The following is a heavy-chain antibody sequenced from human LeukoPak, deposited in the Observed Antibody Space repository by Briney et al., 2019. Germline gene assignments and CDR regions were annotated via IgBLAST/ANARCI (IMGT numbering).Heavy chain of an antibody. CDR2: IYHSGST. CDR3: ARTWYSSSWYFDY. CDR1: GYSISSGYY. Sequence: SETLSLTCTVSGYSISSGYYWGWIRQPPGKGLEWIGNIYHSGSTYYNPSLKSRVTISVDTSKNQFSLKLSSVTAADTAVYYCARTWYSSSWYFDYWGQGTLVTVSS. V-gene: IGHV4-38-2*02. J-gene: IGHJ4*02. D-gene: IGHD6-13*01.